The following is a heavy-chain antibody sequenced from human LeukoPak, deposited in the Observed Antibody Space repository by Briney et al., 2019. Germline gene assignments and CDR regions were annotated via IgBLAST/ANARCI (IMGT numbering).Heavy chain of an antibody. CDR1: GFTFNNYG. V-gene: IGHV3-30*18. CDR3: AKMVSPIDY. CDR2: ISYDGSNK. J-gene: IGHJ4*02. D-gene: IGHD1-14*01. Sequence: PGGSLRLSCAASGFTFNNYGMHWVRQAPGKGLEWVAVISYDGSNKYYADSVKGRFTISRDNSKNTLYLQMNSLRAEDTAVYYCAKMVSPIDYWGQGTLVTVSS.